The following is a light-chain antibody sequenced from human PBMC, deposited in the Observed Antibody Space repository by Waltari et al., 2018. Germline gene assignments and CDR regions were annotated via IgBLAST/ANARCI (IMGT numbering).Light chain of an antibody. J-gene: IGLJ2*01. V-gene: IGLV3-1*01. Sequence: SYDLTQPPSVSVAPGQTATNTCSGDTFGAKYVSWYQLRPGQSPVMVIYQDVKRPSDIPERFSGSISGDTATLTISGTQAMDEADYYCQTWDSNVIFGGGTKLTVL. CDR3: QTWDSNVI. CDR1: TFGAKY. CDR2: QDV.